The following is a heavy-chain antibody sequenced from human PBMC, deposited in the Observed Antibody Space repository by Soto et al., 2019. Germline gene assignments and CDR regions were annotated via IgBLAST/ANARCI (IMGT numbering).Heavy chain of an antibody. J-gene: IGHJ4*02. V-gene: IGHV3-64*01. CDR3: ARVTDILTGYYDY. Sequence: EVQLVESGGGLVQPRGSLRLSCAASGFTFSSYAMHWVRQAPGKGLEYVSAISSNGGSTYYANSVKGRFTISRDNSKNTLYLQMGSLRAEDMAVYYCARVTDILTGYYDYWGQGTLVTVSS. CDR2: ISSNGGST. D-gene: IGHD3-9*01. CDR1: GFTFSSYA.